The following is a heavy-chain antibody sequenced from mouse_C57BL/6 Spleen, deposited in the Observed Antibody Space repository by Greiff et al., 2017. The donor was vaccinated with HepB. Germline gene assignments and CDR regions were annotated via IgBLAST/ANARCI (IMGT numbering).Heavy chain of an antibody. CDR1: GYTFTSYW. D-gene: IGHD1-1*01. J-gene: IGHJ2*01. V-gene: IGHV1-61*01. CDR2: IYPSDSDT. Sequence: QVQLQQPGAELVRPGSSVKLSCKASGYTFTSYWMDWVKQRPGQGLEWIGNIYPSDSDTHYNQKFKDKATLTIDNSSSTAYMQLSSLTSEDSAVYYCARSGTTVVSEPDYWGQGTTLTVSS. CDR3: ARSGTTVVSEPDY.